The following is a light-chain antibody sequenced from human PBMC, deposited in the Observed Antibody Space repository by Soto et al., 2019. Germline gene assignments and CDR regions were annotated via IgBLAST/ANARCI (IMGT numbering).Light chain of an antibody. CDR1: SGHSSYA. Sequence: QPVLTQSPSASASLGASVKLTCTLSSGHSSYAIAWHQQQPEKGPRYLMKLNSDGSHSKGDGIPDRFSGSSSGAERYLTISSLQSEDEADYYCQTWKVFGEGTQLTVL. V-gene: IGLV4-69*01. J-gene: IGLJ2*01. CDR2: LNSDGSH. CDR3: QTWKV.